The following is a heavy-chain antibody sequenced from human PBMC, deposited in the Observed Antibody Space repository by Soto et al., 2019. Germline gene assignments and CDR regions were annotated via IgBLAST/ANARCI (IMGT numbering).Heavy chain of an antibody. CDR1: GYRFTSYW. CDR3: ARKDKSGYFNWFDP. V-gene: IGHV5-51*01. Sequence: GESLKISCRTSGYRFTSYWISWVRQMPGKGLEWMGIIFPSDSDTRYSPSFQGQVTISADRSTSTVFLQWASLKASDTAVYFCARKDKSGYFNWFDPWGQGTLVTVSS. CDR2: IFPSDSDT. D-gene: IGHD3-22*01. J-gene: IGHJ5*02.